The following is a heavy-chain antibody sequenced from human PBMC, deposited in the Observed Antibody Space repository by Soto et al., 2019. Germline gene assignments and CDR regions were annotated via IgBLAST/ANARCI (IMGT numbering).Heavy chain of an antibody. CDR2: MNPNSGNT. V-gene: IGHV1-8*01. CDR3: ARGGYYYDSSAYYRPFDY. J-gene: IGHJ4*02. Sequence: ASVRVSCKASGYTFTSYDINWVRQATGQGLEWMGWMNPNSGNTGYAQKFQGRVTMTRSTSISTAYMELSSLRSEDTAVYYCARGGYYYDSSAYYRPFDYWGQGTLVTVSS. CDR1: GYTFTSYD. D-gene: IGHD3-22*01.